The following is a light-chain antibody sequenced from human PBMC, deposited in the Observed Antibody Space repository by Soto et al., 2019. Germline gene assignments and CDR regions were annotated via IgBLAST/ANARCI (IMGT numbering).Light chain of an antibody. J-gene: IGKJ4*01. CDR1: QSVRSRY. CDR3: QQYGSSVT. Sequence: VLTQSPGTLSLSPGERATLSCRASQSVRSRYLAWYQQKAGQAPRLLIYDASRRATGIPDRFSGSGSGTDFTLTISRLESEDFAVYYCQQYGSSVTFGGGTKVEIK. CDR2: DAS. V-gene: IGKV3-20*01.